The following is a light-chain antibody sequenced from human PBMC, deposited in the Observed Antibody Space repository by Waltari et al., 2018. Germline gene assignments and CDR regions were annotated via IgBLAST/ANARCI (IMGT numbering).Light chain of an antibody. CDR2: ATA. J-gene: IGKJ3*01. Sequence: DIQVTQSPSSLSASVGDRVTITCRASQSMSSFLNWYQQKPGKAPRLLTSATANLQSGVPSRFIGSGSGADCTLTINSLQPEDFATYYCLQSYSLSLFTFGPGTRVDIK. CDR3: LQSYSLSLFT. CDR1: QSMSSF. V-gene: IGKV1-39*01.